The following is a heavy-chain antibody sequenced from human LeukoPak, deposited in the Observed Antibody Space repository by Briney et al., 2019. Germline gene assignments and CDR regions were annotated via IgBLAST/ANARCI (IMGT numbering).Heavy chain of an antibody. CDR1: GYTFTKLY. Sequence: ASVKVSCKVSGYTFTKLYMHWVRQAPGKGLEWMGGFGPEDGETIYAQKFQGRVTMTEDTSTDTAYMELSSLRSEDTAVYYCARRMGAHAFDMWGQGTMVTVSS. J-gene: IGHJ3*02. CDR3: ARRMGAHAFDM. V-gene: IGHV1-24*01. CDR2: FGPEDGET. D-gene: IGHD1-26*01.